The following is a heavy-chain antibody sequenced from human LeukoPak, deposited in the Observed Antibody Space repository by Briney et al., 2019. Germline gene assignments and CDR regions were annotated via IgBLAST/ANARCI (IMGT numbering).Heavy chain of an antibody. CDR3: ARDSRDYYDSSDGEDY. CDR1: GGSISSSSYY. CDR2: IYYSGST. Sequence: SETLSLTCTVSGGSISSSSYYWGWIRQPPGKGLEWIGSIYYSGSTYYNPSLKSRVTISVDTSKNQFSLKLSSVTAADTAVYYCARDSRDYYDSSDGEDYWGQGTLVTVSS. J-gene: IGHJ4*02. D-gene: IGHD3-22*01. V-gene: IGHV4-39*07.